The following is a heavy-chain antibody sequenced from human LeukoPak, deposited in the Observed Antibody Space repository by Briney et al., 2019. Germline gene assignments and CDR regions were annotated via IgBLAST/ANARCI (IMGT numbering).Heavy chain of an antibody. V-gene: IGHV4-59*01. Sequence: SETLSLTCTVSGGSISSYYWSWIRQPPGKGLEWIWYIYYSGSTNYNPSLKSRVTISVDTSKNQFSLKLSSVTAADTAVYYCARVPYYYDSSGYYLFDYWGQGTLVTVSS. CDR1: GGSISSYY. J-gene: IGHJ4*02. D-gene: IGHD3-22*01. CDR3: ARVPYYYDSSGYYLFDY. CDR2: IYYSGST.